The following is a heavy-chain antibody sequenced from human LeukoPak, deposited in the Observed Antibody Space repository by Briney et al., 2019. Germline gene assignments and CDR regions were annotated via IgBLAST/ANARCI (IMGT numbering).Heavy chain of an antibody. CDR1: GGSINNYY. CDR3: ARGPYSYDSSGAFDI. D-gene: IGHD3-22*01. V-gene: IGHV4-4*07. CDR2: ISSSGST. J-gene: IGHJ3*02. Sequence: SETLSLTCTVSGGSINNYYWSWIRQPAGKGLEWIGRISSSGSTNYNPSLKSRVTISVDTSKNQFSLKLSSVTAADTAVYFCARGPYSYDSSGAFDIWGQGTMVTVSS.